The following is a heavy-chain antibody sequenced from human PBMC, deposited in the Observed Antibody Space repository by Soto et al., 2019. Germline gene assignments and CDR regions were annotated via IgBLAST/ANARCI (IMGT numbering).Heavy chain of an antibody. CDR2: IYYSGST. V-gene: IGHV4-61*01. J-gene: IGHJ4*02. CDR3: ARRYFDWLPYRYYFDY. CDR1: GGSVSSGSYY. Sequence: ETLSLTCTVSGGSVSSGSYYWSWIRQPPGKGLEWIGYIYYSGSTNYNPSLKSRVTISVDTSKNQFSLKLSSVTAADTAVYYCARRYFDWLPYRYYFDYWGQGTLVTVSS. D-gene: IGHD3-9*01.